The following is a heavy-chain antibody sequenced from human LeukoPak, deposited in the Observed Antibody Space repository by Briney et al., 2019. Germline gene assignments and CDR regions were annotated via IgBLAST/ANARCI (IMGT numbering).Heavy chain of an antibody. CDR3: ARDRLHYDSLTGYPAD. CDR1: GFTFSHYA. CDR2: IWYDGSNK. J-gene: IGHJ4*02. V-gene: IGHV3-33*01. Sequence: PGGSLRLSCAASGFTFSHYAIHWVRQAPGKGLEWVAVIWYDGSNKYYADSVKGRFAISRDNSKNTLYLQMNSLRAEDTAVYYCARDRLHYDSLTGYPADWGQGTLVTVSS. D-gene: IGHD3-9*01.